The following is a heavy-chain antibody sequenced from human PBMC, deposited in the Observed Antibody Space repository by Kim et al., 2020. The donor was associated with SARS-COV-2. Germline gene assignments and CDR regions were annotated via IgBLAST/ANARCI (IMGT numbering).Heavy chain of an antibody. J-gene: IGHJ6*02. V-gene: IGHV3-30*04. D-gene: IGHD6-13*01. CDR2: ISDDGSNK. CDR1: GFTFSSYA. CDR3: ARDIIRRIAAAGSYYYYGIDV. Sequence: GGSLRLSCAASGFTFSSYAMHWVRQAPGKGLEWVAVISDDGSNKYYADSVKGRFTISRDNSKNTLYLQMNSLRAEDTAVYYCARDIIRRIAAAGSYYYYGIDVCGQGTTGTGSS.